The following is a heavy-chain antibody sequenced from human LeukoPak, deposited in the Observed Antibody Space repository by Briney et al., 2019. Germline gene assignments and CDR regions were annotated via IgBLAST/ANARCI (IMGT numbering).Heavy chain of an antibody. J-gene: IGHJ4*02. CDR3: AKATYYCSSTSCSPYYFDY. Sequence: PGGSLRLSCAASGFTFSSYAMSWVRQAPGKGLEWVSAISGSGGSTYYADSVKGRFTISRDNSKNTLYLQMNSLRAENTAVYYCAKATYYCSSTSCSPYYFDYWGQGTLVTVSS. CDR2: ISGSGGST. V-gene: IGHV3-23*01. D-gene: IGHD2-2*01. CDR1: GFTFSSYA.